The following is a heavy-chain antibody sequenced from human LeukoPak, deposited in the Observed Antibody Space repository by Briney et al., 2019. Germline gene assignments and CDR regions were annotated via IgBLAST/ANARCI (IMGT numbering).Heavy chain of an antibody. V-gene: IGHV4-59*08. D-gene: IGHD6-13*01. Sequence: PSETLSLTCTASGDSINSDYWSWIRQPPGKGLEWIGYISNSGSTIYNPSLKSRVTISVDTSKNQFSLRVYSVTAADTTVYYCASHKEAAFDYWGQGALVTVSS. CDR1: GDSINSDY. J-gene: IGHJ4*02. CDR2: ISNSGST. CDR3: ASHKEAAFDY.